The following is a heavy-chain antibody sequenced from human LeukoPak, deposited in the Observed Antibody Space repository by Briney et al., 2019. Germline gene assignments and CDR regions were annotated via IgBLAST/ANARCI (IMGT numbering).Heavy chain of an antibody. CDR3: ARDDHPSDFWSGYYPYGMDV. Sequence: PGGSLRLSCAASGFTFSSYAMNWVRQAPEKGLEWVSSISSSSSYIYYADSVKGRFTISRDNAKNSLYLQMNSLRAEDTAVYYCARDDHPSDFWSGYYPYGMDVWGQGTTVTVSS. CDR1: GFTFSSYA. D-gene: IGHD3-3*01. J-gene: IGHJ6*02. CDR2: ISSSSSYI. V-gene: IGHV3-21*01.